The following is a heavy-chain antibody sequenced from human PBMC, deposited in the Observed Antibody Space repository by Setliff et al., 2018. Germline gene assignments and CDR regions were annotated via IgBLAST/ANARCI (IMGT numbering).Heavy chain of an antibody. CDR2: INHRGST. CDR1: GGTFSDYH. J-gene: IGHJ4*02. Sequence: ASETLSLTCAAYGGTFSDYHWTWIRQSPEKGLEWIGEINHRGSTNYNPSLKSRVTISIDTSKDQFSLNMISVTAADTAVYYCARLSCSSNSCPFDYWVQGTLVTVSS. CDR3: ARLSCSSNSCPFDY. V-gene: IGHV4-34*01. D-gene: IGHD2-2*01.